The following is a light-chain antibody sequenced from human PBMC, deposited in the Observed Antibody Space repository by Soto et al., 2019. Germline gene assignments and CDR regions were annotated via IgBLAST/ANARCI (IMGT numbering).Light chain of an antibody. J-gene: IGKJ1*01. CDR1: QSVSRGF. Sequence: EIVLTQSPGTLSLFPGERATLSCRASQSVSRGFLAWYQQKPGQAPRLLIYGASSRATGIPDRFSGSGSGTDFTLTITRLEPEDFAVYYCHQYAGSPRTFGQGTKVEIK. CDR3: HQYAGSPRT. CDR2: GAS. V-gene: IGKV3-20*01.